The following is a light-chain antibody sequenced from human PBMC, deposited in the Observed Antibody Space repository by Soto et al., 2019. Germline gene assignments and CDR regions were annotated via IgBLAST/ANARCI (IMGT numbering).Light chain of an antibody. CDR2: AAS. CDR3: QESFNSPMFT. Sequence: DIQMTQSPSSLSASVGDRVTITCRSSQNVSKSLYWYQKKPGNAPTLLIYAASTLQDGVPSRFSGTGSSTDFTLTISSLQPEDSAIYYCQESFNSPMFTFGQGTKLDIK. CDR1: QNVSKS. J-gene: IGKJ2*01. V-gene: IGKV1-39*01.